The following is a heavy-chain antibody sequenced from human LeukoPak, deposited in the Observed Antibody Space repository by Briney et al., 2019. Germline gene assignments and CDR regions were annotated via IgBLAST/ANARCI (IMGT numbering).Heavy chain of an antibody. J-gene: IGHJ6*03. CDR2: IYTSGST. CDR3: ARGPAAIRGVSSYYYYYYMDV. CDR1: GGSISSYY. D-gene: IGHD2-2*01. Sequence: PSETLSLTCTDSGGSISSYYWSWIRQPAGKGLEWIGRIYTSGSTNYNPSLKSRVTMSVDTSKNQFSLKLSSVTAADTAVYYCARGPAAIRGVSSYYYYYYMDVWGKGTTVTVSS. V-gene: IGHV4-4*07.